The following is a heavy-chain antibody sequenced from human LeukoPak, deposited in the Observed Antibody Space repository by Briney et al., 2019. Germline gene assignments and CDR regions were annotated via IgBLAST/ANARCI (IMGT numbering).Heavy chain of an antibody. V-gene: IGHV3-7*01. CDR1: GFTFSSYW. D-gene: IGHD2-21*02. J-gene: IGHJ4*02. Sequence: GGSLRLSCAASGFTFSSYWMSWIRQAPGKGLEWVANIKQDGSAKYYLDSVKGRFTISRDNAKNSLYLQMTSLRAEDTAVYYCARGAVVVTAKEYYFDYWGQGTLVTVSS. CDR3: ARGAVVVTAKEYYFDY. CDR2: IKQDGSAK.